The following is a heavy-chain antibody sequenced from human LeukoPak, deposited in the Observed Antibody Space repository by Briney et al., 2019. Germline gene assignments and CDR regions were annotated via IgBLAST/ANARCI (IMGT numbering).Heavy chain of an antibody. J-gene: IGHJ4*02. V-gene: IGHV1-8*01. CDR1: GYTFTSYD. Sequence: ASVKVSCKSSGYTFTSYDINWVRQATGQGLEWMGWMNPNSGDTGYSQKFQGRVTMTRNTSISTAYMELSSLRPEDTAVYYCARAGIAAAYDYWGQGTLVTVSS. CDR3: ARAGIAAAYDY. D-gene: IGHD6-13*01. CDR2: MNPNSGDT.